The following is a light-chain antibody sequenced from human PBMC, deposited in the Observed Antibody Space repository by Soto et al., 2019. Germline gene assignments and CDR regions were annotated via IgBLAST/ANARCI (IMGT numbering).Light chain of an antibody. CDR3: QQSYSTPPFT. CDR2: AAS. J-gene: IGKJ3*01. CDR1: QSISSY. V-gene: IGKV1-39*01. Sequence: DIPMTQSPSSLSASLGDRVTITCRASQSISSYLNWYQQKPGKAPKLLIYAASSLQSGVPSRFSGSGSGTDFTLTISSLQPEDFATYYCQQSYSTPPFTFGPGTKVDIK.